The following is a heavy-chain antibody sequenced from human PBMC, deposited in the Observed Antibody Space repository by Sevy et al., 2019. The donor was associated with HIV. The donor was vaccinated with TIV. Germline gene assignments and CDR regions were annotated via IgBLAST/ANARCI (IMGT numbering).Heavy chain of an antibody. D-gene: IGHD2-15*01. CDR2: INHSGGT. Sequence: SETLSLTCAVYGGSFSGYYWSWIRQPPGKGLEWIGEINHSGGTNYNPSLKSRVTISADTSKNPFSLKLNSVTAADTAVYYCARHCTGSSCSHAFDIWGQGTMVTVSS. CDR1: GGSFSGYY. V-gene: IGHV4-34*01. CDR3: ARHCTGSSCSHAFDI. J-gene: IGHJ3*02.